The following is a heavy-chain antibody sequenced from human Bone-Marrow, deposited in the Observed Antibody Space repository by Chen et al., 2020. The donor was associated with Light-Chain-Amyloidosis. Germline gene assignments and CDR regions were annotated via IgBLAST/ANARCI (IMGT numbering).Heavy chain of an antibody. J-gene: IGHJ6*02. Sequence: QVQLVESGGGVVQPGRSLRLSCAASGFIFSNYDIHWVRQAPGKGLEWVALISYDGNNTYYVDPVKGRFTISRDNSKNTLYLQMSSLRPEDTAVYYCAKDRRPYDILTRYYSGFYYYYYGMDVWGQGTSVTVS. CDR2: ISYDGNNT. D-gene: IGHD3-9*01. V-gene: IGHV3-30*18. CDR1: GFIFSNYD. CDR3: AKDRRPYDILTRYYSGFYYYYYGMDV.